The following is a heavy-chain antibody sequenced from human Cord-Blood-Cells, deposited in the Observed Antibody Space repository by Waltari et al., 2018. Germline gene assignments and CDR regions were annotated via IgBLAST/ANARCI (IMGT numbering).Heavy chain of an antibody. D-gene: IGHD6-13*01. CDR2: INPNSGGT. CDR3: ARKGIAAAGYYYYGMDV. Sequence: QLVQSGAEVKKPGASVKVSCKASGYTFTGYYMHWVRQDPGQGLEWMGWINPNSGGTNYAQKFQGRVTMTRETSISTAYMELGRLRSDDTAVYYCARKGIAAAGYYYYGMDVWGQGTTVTVSS. J-gene: IGHJ6*02. CDR1: GYTFTGYY. V-gene: IGHV1-2*02.